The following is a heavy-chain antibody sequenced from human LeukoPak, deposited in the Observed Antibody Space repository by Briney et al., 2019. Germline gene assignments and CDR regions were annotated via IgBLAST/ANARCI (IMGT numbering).Heavy chain of an antibody. Sequence: SETLSLTCTVSGGSISSGGYYWSWIRQPPGKGLEWIGYIYHSGSTNYNPSLKSRVTISVDTSKNQFSLKLSSVTAADTAVYYCARGRDGYNYVGHYFDYWGQGTLVTVSS. J-gene: IGHJ4*02. CDR2: IYHSGST. V-gene: IGHV4-61*08. D-gene: IGHD5-24*01. CDR1: GGSISSGGYY. CDR3: ARGRDGYNYVGHYFDY.